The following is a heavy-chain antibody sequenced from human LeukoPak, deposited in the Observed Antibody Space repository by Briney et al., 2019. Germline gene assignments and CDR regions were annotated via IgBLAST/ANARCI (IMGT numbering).Heavy chain of an antibody. J-gene: IGHJ4*02. CDR1: GFTFSNHG. Sequence: PGGSLRLSCAASGFTFSNHGMNWVRQAPGKGLEWASGISPSGDIPYYADSVKGRFTISRDNSKNTLYLEVISLTAEDTAVYYCAKDDAWLRFGEWSQGTLVTVSS. CDR2: ISPSGDIP. CDR3: AKDDAWLRFGE. V-gene: IGHV3-23*01. D-gene: IGHD3-10*01.